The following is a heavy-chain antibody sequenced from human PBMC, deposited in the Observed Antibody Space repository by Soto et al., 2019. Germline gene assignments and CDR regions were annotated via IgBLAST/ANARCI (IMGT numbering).Heavy chain of an antibody. V-gene: IGHV1-18*01. CDR3: ARDRITIFGVVIIQLGY. CDR1: GYTFTSYG. CDR2: ISAYNGNT. D-gene: IGHD3-3*01. Sequence: GASVKVSCKASGYTFTSYGISWVRQAPGQRLEWMGWISAYNGNTNYAQKLQGRVTMTTDTSTSTAYMELRSLRSDDTAVYYCARDRITIFGVVIIQLGYWGQGTLVTVPS. J-gene: IGHJ4*01.